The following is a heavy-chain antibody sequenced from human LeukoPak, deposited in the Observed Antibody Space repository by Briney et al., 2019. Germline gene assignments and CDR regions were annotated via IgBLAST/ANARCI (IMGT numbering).Heavy chain of an antibody. Sequence: GGSLRLSCIASGFTFGDSAMSWFRQAPRKGLEWVGFIRSKAYGGTTEYAASVKGRFTISRDDSKSIAYLQMNSLRPEDTAVYYCAKDGIAARPGGYYFDYWGQGTLVTVSS. CDR1: GFTFGDSA. CDR2: IRSKAYGGTT. D-gene: IGHD6-6*01. J-gene: IGHJ4*02. V-gene: IGHV3-49*03. CDR3: AKDGIAARPGGYYFDY.